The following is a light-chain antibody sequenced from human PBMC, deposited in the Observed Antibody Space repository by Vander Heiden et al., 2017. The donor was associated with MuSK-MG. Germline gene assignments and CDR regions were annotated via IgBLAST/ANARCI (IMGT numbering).Light chain of an antibody. J-gene: IGKJ1*01. CDR3: HQSYKTPRT. V-gene: IGKV1-39*01. CDR2: TAS. Sequence: DIHMTQSPSSLSASVGDRVTITCRASETISIFLNWYQQKPGKAPTLLIHTASTLHKGVPSRFSGSGSGTDFTRTISSLQPEDVATYYGHQSYKTPRTCGQGT. CDR1: ETISIF.